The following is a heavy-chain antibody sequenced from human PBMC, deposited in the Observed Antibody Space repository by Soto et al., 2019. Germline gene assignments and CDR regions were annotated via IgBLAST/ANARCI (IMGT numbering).Heavy chain of an antibody. V-gene: IGHV1-69*12. CDR3: ARGISHRRLDF. D-gene: IGHD3-3*02. CDR1: GGTFKSYA. Sequence: QVQLVQSGPEVKRPGSSVNVSCKASGGTFKSYALSWVRQAPGQGLEWMGGIIPMFGTPNFEQKFQGRVSITADESTSTAYMEVSSLRSEDTAVYYCARGISHRRLDFWGQGTLVTVSS. J-gene: IGHJ4*02. CDR2: IIPMFGTP.